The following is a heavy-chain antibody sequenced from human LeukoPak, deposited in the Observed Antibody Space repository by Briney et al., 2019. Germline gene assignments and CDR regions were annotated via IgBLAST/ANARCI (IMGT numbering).Heavy chain of an antibody. V-gene: IGHV3-9*01. CDR3: ARDAIAAAGTQLPYYYYYMDV. CDR1: EFTFDDYA. CDR2: ISWNSGSI. Sequence: GGSLRLSCAASEFTFDDYAMHWVRQAPGKGLEWVSGISWNSGSIGYADSVKGRFTISRDNAKNSLYLQMNSLRAEDTALYYCARDAIAAAGTQLPYYYYYMDVWGKGTTVTISS. D-gene: IGHD6-13*01. J-gene: IGHJ6*03.